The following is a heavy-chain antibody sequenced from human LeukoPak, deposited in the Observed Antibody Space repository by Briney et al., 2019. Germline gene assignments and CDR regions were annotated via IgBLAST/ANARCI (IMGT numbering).Heavy chain of an antibody. V-gene: IGHV1-69*01. CDR2: IIPIFGTA. J-gene: IGHJ1*01. CDR1: GGTFSSYA. Sequence: SVKVSCKASGGTFSSYAISWVRQAPGQGLEWMGGIIPIFGTANYAQKFQGRVAITADESTSTAYMELSSLRSEDTAVYYCARETANDYAEYFQHWGQGTLVTVSS. D-gene: IGHD1-1*01. CDR3: ARETANDYAEYFQH.